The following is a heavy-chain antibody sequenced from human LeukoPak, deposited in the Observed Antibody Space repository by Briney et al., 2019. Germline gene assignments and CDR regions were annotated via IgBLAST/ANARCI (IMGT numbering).Heavy chain of an antibody. CDR1: GFTFNAYS. J-gene: IGHJ5*01. D-gene: IGHD6-19*01. V-gene: IGHV3-48*04. Sequence: PGGSLRLSCAASGFTFNAYSMTWVRQAPGKGLECIASVTGSGNSRVFADSVKGRFSISRDNAKNSLDLQLNNLSAEDAATYYCARVRYDSGWFDYWGQGTLVTVSS. CDR2: VTGSGNSR. CDR3: ARVRYDSGWFDY.